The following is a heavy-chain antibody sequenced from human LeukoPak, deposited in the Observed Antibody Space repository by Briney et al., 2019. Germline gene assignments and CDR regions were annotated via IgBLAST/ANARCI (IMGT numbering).Heavy chain of an antibody. J-gene: IGHJ4*02. CDR1: GFTFSNAW. V-gene: IGHV3-15*01. CDR3: TAGTGRSDFDY. D-gene: IGHD3/OR15-3a*01. CDR2: IKRKGDDGTI. Sequence: GGSLRLSCAASGFTFSNAWMSWVRQAPGKGLEWVGRIKRKGDDGTIDYAAPVKGRLTISRDNSKNTLYLQMNSLKSEDTAVYYCTAGTGRSDFDYWGQGTLVTVSS.